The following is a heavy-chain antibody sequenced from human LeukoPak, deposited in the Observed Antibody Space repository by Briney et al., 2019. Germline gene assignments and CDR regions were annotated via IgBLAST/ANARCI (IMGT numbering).Heavy chain of an antibody. CDR1: GGSISDSIYY. D-gene: IGHD5-12*01. CDR2: IYHSGST. Sequence: PSETLSLTCTVSGGSISDSIYYWGWIRQPPGKGLEWIGSIYHSGSTYYNPSLKSRVTISVDTSKNQFSLKLSSVTAADTAVYYCATHYSGYDNHFDYWGQGTLVTVSS. V-gene: IGHV4-39*07. J-gene: IGHJ4*02. CDR3: ATHYSGYDNHFDY.